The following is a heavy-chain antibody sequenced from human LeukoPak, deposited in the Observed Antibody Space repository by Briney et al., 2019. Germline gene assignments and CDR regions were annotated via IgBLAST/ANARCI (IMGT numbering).Heavy chain of an antibody. CDR3: AKDRESYGDYVGQFDY. CDR1: GFTFSSYS. CDR2: ISSSSSYI. J-gene: IGHJ4*02. D-gene: IGHD4-17*01. V-gene: IGHV3-21*01. Sequence: GGSLRLSCAASGFTFSSYSMNWVRQAPGKGLEWVSSISSSSSYIYYADSVKGRFTISRDNAKNSLYLQMNSLRAEDTAVYYCAKDRESYGDYVGQFDYWGQGTLVTVSS.